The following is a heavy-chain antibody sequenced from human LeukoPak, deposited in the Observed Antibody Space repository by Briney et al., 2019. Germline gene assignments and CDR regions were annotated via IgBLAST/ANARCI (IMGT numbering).Heavy chain of an antibody. V-gene: IGHV3-53*04. CDR3: ARGGYGAQPYYYGMDV. CDR1: GFTVSSNY. CDR2: IYSGGST. Sequence: GGSLRLSCAASGFTVSSNYMSWVRQAPGKGLEWVSVIYSGGSTYYADSVKGRFTISRHNSNNTLYLQMNSLRAEDTAVYYCARGGYGAQPYYYGMDVWGQGTTVTVSS. D-gene: IGHD4-17*01. J-gene: IGHJ6*02.